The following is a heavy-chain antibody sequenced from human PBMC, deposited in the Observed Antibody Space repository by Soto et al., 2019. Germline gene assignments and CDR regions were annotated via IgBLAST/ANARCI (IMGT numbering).Heavy chain of an antibody. CDR1: GGSISSGGYY. CDR3: ARLAARRNWFDP. J-gene: IGHJ5*02. V-gene: IGHV4-31*03. D-gene: IGHD6-6*01. Sequence: PSETLSLTCTVSGGSISSGGYYWSWIRQHPGKGLEWIGYIYYSGSTYYNPSLKSRVTISVDTSKNQFSLKLSSVTATDTAVYYCARLAARRNWFDPWGQGTLVTVSS. CDR2: IYYSGST.